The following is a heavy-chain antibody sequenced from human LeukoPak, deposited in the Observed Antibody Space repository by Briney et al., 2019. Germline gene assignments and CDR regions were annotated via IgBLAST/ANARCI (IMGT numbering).Heavy chain of an antibody. Sequence: PGGSLRLSCAASGYIFRNYGMHWVRQAPGKGLEWLAVVNFDGRNKYYADSVKGRFTISRDDSKNTLYLQMNRLRPEDTGIYYCAKWEGNSVYYLDYWGQGTLVTVSS. CDR1: GYIFRNYG. CDR3: AKWEGNSVYYLDY. D-gene: IGHD1-26*01. J-gene: IGHJ4*02. V-gene: IGHV3-33*06. CDR2: VNFDGRNK.